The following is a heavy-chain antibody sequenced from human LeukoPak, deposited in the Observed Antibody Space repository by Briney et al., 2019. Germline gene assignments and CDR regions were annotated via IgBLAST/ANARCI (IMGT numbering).Heavy chain of an antibody. V-gene: IGHV4-4*07. CDR1: GGPISGYY. J-gene: IGHJ5*02. CDR2: IYTSGSS. CDR3: ARDRDWFDP. Sequence: AETLTLTCTVSGGPISGYYGSWIRHPAGKGLEWIGRIYTSGSSKYNPSLKSRVTMSVDTSKNQFSLKLSSVTAADTAVYYCARDRDWFDPWGQGTLVTVSS.